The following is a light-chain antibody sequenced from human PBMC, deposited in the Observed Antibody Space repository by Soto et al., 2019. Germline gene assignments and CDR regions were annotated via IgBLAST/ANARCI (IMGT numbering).Light chain of an antibody. J-gene: IGKJ1*01. CDR2: RAS. CDR1: QSILSTSNNINY. Sequence: DIVMTQSPDSLAVSLGERATINCKSSQSILSTSNNINYLAWYQQKPGHPPQLLISRASSRESGVPDRSSGSGSGTDFTLTISSLQAEDVAVYYCHQYYRPPRTFGQGTKVEIK. CDR3: HQYYRPPRT. V-gene: IGKV4-1*01.